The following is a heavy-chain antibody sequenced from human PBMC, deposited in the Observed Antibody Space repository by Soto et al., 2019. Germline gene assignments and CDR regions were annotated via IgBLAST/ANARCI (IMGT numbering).Heavy chain of an antibody. D-gene: IGHD3-10*01. CDR1: GASINNFAYY. J-gene: IGHJ5*01. V-gene: IGHV4-39*01. CDR2: VYYNENT. CDR3: ARRERYYGSPGWFDP. Sequence: PSETLSLTCSVSGASINNFAYYWGWIRQPPGKGLEWIGTVYYNENTYYNPSLKSRVAISVDTAKNPFSLNLRSVTAADTAIYFCARRERYYGSPGWFDPWGQGTLVTVSS.